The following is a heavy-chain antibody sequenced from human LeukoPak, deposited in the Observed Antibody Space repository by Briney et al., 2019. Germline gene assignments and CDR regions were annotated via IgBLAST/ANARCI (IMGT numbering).Heavy chain of an antibody. J-gene: IGHJ4*02. D-gene: IGHD4-11*01. CDR2: ISSSGNTI. CDR3: ARDPTTLTTFALGYFDI. Sequence: PGGSLRLSCAASGFTFSSYEMSWVRQAPGKGLEWVSYISSSGNTIYYANSVKGRFIISRDNAKSSLYLQMNSLRAEDTAIYYCARDPTTLTTFALGYFDIWGQGTLVTVSS. V-gene: IGHV3-48*03. CDR1: GFTFSSYE.